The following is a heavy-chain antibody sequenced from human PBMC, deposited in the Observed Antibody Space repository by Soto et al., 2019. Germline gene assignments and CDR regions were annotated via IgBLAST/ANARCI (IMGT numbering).Heavy chain of an antibody. J-gene: IGHJ4*01. CDR1: GFTFTTDW. V-gene: IGHV3-7*05. CDR2: IKQDGRGK. CDR3: ARDGIRRLQPY. D-gene: IGHD1-1*01. Sequence: PGGSLRLSCAASGFTFTTDWMSWVRQAPGKGLGWVAKIKQDGRGKNNVDSVRGRFTIPRDNAENSPFLRLNGLRVQTPAEYSFARDGIRRLQPYWGLGTLVTVSS.